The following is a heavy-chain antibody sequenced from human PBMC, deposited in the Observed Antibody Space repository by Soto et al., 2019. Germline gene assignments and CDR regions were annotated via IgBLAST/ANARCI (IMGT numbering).Heavy chain of an antibody. V-gene: IGHV3-53*01. Sequence: PGGSLRLSCEAYGFTVSTNFMNWVRQAPGKGLEWVSVIYSGGGTYYADSVKGRFTISRDISKNTLYLHMNSLRDEDTAVYYCVGKWFDFWGQGTLVTVSS. CDR1: GFTVSTNF. CDR3: VGKWFDF. CDR2: IYSGGGT. J-gene: IGHJ5*01.